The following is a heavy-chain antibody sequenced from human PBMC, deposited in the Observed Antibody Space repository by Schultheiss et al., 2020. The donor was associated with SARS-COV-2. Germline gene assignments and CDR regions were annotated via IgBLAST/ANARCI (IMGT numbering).Heavy chain of an antibody. J-gene: IGHJ3*02. V-gene: IGHV3-48*02. CDR2: ISSSSSTI. Sequence: GGSLRLSCAASGFTFSSYSMNWVRQAPGKGLEWVLYISSSSSTIYYADSVKGRFTISRDNAKNSLYLQMNSLRDEDTAVYYCARFRVPAAMKGPDAFDIWGQGTMVTVSS. D-gene: IGHD2-2*01. CDR1: GFTFSSYS. CDR3: ARFRVPAAMKGPDAFDI.